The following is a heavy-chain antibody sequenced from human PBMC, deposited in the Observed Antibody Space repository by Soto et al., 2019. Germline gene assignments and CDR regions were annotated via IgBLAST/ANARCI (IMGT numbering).Heavy chain of an antibody. V-gene: IGHV3-23*01. D-gene: IGHD3-10*01. CDR3: VKGLGGRDAGSRVFGF. CDR2: ITDSGDDT. CDR1: GFTFNSHA. Sequence: EVQLLESGGGLVQPGGSLRLSCAASGFTFNSHAMSWVRQAPGEGLEWVSVITDSGDDTLSADSVKGRFTISRDNSKNTVYLKMNSLRVEGTAIYYCVKGLGGRDAGSRVFGFWGQGTRVTVSS. J-gene: IGHJ4*02.